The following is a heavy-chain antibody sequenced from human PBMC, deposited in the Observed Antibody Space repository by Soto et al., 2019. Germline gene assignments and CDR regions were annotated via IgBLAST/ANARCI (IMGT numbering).Heavy chain of an antibody. CDR1: GGSVSSGSYY. CDR2: IYYSGST. V-gene: IGHV4-61*01. J-gene: IGHJ6*02. D-gene: IGHD5-18*01. CDR3: ARVVTRIYYYYYGMDV. Sequence: QVQLQESGPGLVKPSETLSLTCTVSGGSVSSGSYYWRWIRQPPGKGLEWIGYIYYSGSTNYNPSLKSRVTISVDTSKNQFSLKLSSVTAADTAVYYCARVVTRIYYYYYGMDVWGQGTTVTVSS.